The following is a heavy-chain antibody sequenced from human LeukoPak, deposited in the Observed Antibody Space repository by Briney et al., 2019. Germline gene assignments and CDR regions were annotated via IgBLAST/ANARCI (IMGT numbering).Heavy chain of an antibody. CDR1: GFTFSSYA. J-gene: IGHJ4*02. CDR2: ISGSGGST. V-gene: IGHV3-23*01. CDR3: AKDYYYDSSGYSQAFDY. Sequence: QPGGSLRLSCAASGFTFSSYAMSWVRQAPGKGLEWVSAISGSGGSTYYADSVKGRFTISRDNSKNTPYLQMNSLRAEDTAVYYCAKDYYYDSSGYSQAFDYWGQGTLVTVSS. D-gene: IGHD3-22*01.